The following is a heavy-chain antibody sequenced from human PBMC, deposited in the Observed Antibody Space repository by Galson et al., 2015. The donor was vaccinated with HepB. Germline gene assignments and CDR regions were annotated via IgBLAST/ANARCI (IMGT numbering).Heavy chain of an antibody. CDR2: ISSRGGPI. D-gene: IGHD6-13*01. J-gene: IGHJ4*02. CDR1: GFTFNSYE. V-gene: IGHV3-48*03. Sequence: SLRLSCAASGFTFNSYEMNWVRQAPGKGLEWVSYISSRGGPIYYADSVKCRFTSSRDNAKSLYLQMNSLTAEDTAFYYCARSKSSSSPSDSWGQGTLVTVSS. CDR3: ARSKSSSSPSDS.